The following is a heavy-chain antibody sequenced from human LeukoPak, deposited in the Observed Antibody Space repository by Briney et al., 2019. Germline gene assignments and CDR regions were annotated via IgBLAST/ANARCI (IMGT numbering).Heavy chain of an antibody. CDR2: IYSSGRT. J-gene: IGHJ5*02. Sequence: SETLSLTCTVSGASIRGYYWIWIRQPAGEALEWIGRIYSSGRTNYNPSLKSRVTMSVDTSKNQFSLKVTSVTAADTALYYCARHISAASSDNWFDPWGQGTLVTVSS. D-gene: IGHD6-6*01. CDR3: ARHISAASSDNWFDP. CDR1: GASIRGYY. V-gene: IGHV4-4*07.